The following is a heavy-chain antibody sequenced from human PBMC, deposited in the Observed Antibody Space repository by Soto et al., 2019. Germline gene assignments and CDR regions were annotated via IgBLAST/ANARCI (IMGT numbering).Heavy chain of an antibody. CDR3: AREWGRGDGGDAFDI. CDR1: GFTFSSYA. CDR2: ISYDGSNK. V-gene: IGHV3-30-3*01. Sequence: QVQLVESGGGVVQPGRSLRLSCAASGFTFSSYAMHWVRQAPGKGLEWVAVISYDGSNKYYADSVKGRFTISRDNSKNTLYLQMNSLRAEDTAVYYCAREWGRGDGGDAFDIWGQGTMVTVSS. D-gene: IGHD3-16*01. J-gene: IGHJ3*02.